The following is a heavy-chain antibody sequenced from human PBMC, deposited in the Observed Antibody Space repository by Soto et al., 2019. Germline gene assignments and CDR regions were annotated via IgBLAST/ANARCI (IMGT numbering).Heavy chain of an antibody. CDR3: AAGVGRGLDY. V-gene: IGHV3-30*03. J-gene: IGHJ4*02. Sequence: QVHLVESGGGVLQPGTSLRLSCAASGFTFSSYGMHWVRQAPGKGLEWVAVISHDGKKKYYADSVRGLLTIYRDNSKNTLYLQMNPLGPEDTSIYYCAAGVGRGLDYWGQGTLVTVSS. D-gene: IGHD3-10*01. CDR2: ISHDGKKK. CDR1: GFTFSSYG.